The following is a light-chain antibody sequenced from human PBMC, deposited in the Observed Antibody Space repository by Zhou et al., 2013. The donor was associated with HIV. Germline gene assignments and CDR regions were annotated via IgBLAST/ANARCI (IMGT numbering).Light chain of an antibody. CDR3: GSYAGSSIWI. J-gene: IGLJ2*01. Sequence: QSALTQPASVSGSPGQSITISCTGTNSDIGGYNYVSWYQQHPGKAPKLILYEVSKRPSGVPDRFSGSKSGNTASLTVSGLQAEDESDYYCGSYAGSSIWIFGGGTKLTVL. CDR1: NSDIGGYNY. CDR2: EVS. V-gene: IGLV2-8*01.